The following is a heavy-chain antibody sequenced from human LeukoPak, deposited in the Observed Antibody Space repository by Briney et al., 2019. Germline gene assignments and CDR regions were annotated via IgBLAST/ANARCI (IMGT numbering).Heavy chain of an antibody. CDR1: RFTFSNYA. V-gene: IGHV3-23*01. D-gene: IGHD1-20*01. CDR2: ISDSGDTT. Sequence: AGGSLRLSCAASRFTFSNYAMSRVRQAPGKGLEWVSAISDSGDTTHYTNSVKGRFTISRDNSKDTLYLQMNSLRPEDTAVYFCAKDPDNFNDGWNFYYMDVWGNGTTVTVSS. J-gene: IGHJ6*03. CDR3: AKDPDNFNDGWNFYYMDV.